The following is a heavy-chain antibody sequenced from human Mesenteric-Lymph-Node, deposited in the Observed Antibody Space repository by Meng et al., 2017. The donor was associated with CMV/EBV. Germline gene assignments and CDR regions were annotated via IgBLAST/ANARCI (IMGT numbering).Heavy chain of an antibody. Sequence: SETLSLTCAVYGGSFSGYYWSWIRQPPGKGLEWIGEINHSGSTNYNPSLKSRVTISVDTSKNQFSLKLSSVTAADTAVYYCARDSRYCSGSSCYPNYIDYWGQGTLVTVSS. J-gene: IGHJ4*02. CDR3: ARDSRYCSGSSCYPNYIDY. CDR1: GGSFSGYY. V-gene: IGHV4-34*01. D-gene: IGHD2-2*01. CDR2: INHSGST.